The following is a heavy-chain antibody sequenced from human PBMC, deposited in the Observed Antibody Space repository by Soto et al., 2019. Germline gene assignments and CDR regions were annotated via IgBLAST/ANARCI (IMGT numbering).Heavy chain of an antibody. CDR2: INSDGSST. CDR3: ARAHFLSGFDY. J-gene: IGHJ4*02. Sequence: PGGSLRLSCAASGFTFSSYWMHWVRQAPGKGLVWVSRINSDGSSTSYADSVKGRFTISRDNAKNTLYLQMNSLRAEDTAVYYCARAHFLSGFDYWGQGTLVTVSS. V-gene: IGHV3-74*01. CDR1: GFTFSSYW.